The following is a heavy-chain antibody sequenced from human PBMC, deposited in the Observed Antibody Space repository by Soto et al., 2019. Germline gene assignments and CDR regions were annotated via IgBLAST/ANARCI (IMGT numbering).Heavy chain of an antibody. D-gene: IGHD6-13*01. Sequence: SAKVACESSRYSVNSYGISWVRQATGQGLEWMGWISAYNGNTNYAQKLQGRVTMTTDTSTSTAYMELRSLRSDDTAVYYCARDESAAGTNWFDPWGQGTLVTVSS. CDR2: ISAYNGNT. CDR3: ARDESAAGTNWFDP. CDR1: RYSVNSYG. J-gene: IGHJ5*02. V-gene: IGHV1-18*01.